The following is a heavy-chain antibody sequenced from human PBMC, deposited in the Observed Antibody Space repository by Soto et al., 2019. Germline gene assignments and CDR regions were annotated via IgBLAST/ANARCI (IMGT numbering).Heavy chain of an antibody. D-gene: IGHD6-6*01. J-gene: IGHJ4*02. CDR2: IYYSVST. CDR3: AGVGSSIATRPFDY. V-gene: IGHV4-30-4*01. Sequence: QVQLQESGPGLVKPSQTLSLTCTVSGGSISSGDYYWSWIRQPPGKGMEWIGYIYYSVSTYYNPCLKSRVTMSVDTSKNQFSLKLSSVTAADTAVYYCAGVGSSIATRPFDYWGQGTLVTVSS. CDR1: GGSISSGDYY.